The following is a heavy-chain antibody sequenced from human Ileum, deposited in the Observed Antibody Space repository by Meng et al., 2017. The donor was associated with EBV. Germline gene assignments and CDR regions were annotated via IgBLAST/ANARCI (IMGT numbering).Heavy chain of an antibody. Sequence: RPGRGKPWGTLSLTCAVSGGSISSSNWWSWVRQPPGKGLEWIGEIYHSGSTNYNPSLKSRVTISVDKSKNQFSLNLSSVTAADTAVYYCARVGQWLPIDYWGQGTLVTVSS. J-gene: IGHJ4*02. CDR1: GGSISSSNW. V-gene: IGHV4-4*02. CDR2: IYHSGST. CDR3: ARVGQWLPIDY. D-gene: IGHD6-19*01.